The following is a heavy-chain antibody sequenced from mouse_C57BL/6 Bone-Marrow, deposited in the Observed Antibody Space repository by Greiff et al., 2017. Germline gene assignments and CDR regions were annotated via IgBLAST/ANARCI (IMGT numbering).Heavy chain of an antibody. D-gene: IGHD3-2*02. CDR1: GYTFTSYW. V-gene: IGHV1-53*01. Sequence: QVQLQQPGTELVKPGASVKLSCKASGYTFTSYWMHWVKQRPGQGLEWIGNINPSNGGTNYNEKLKSKATLTVDKSSSTAYMQLSSLTSEDSAVYYCARKGLRLPYYYAMDYWGQGTSVTVSS. CDR3: ARKGLRLPYYYAMDY. J-gene: IGHJ4*01. CDR2: INPSNGGT.